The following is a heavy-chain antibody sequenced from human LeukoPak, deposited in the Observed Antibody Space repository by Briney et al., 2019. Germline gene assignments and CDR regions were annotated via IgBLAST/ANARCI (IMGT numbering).Heavy chain of an antibody. CDR3: AKSGGFTPSYGDLRFAY. D-gene: IGHD4-17*01. Sequence: PGGSLRLSWAASGFTFSSYAMSWVRQAPGKGLEWVSAISGSGGSTYYADSVKGRFTISRDNSKNTLYLHMHSLRAENTAVYYCAKSGGFTPSYGDLRFAYWGQGTLVTVSS. CDR2: ISGSGGST. V-gene: IGHV3-23*01. CDR1: GFTFSSYA. J-gene: IGHJ4*02.